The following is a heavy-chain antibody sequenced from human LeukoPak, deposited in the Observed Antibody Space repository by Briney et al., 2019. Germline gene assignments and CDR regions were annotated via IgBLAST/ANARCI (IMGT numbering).Heavy chain of an antibody. V-gene: IGHV4-59*08. CDR1: GGSVSSDS. Sequence: SETLSLTCTVSGGSVSSDSWNWIRQSPGKGLEWVGYIYNTGNSHHNPSLKNRVSISFDKSKSQLYLQLSSVTAADTAIYYGARLGKMSQVRGVFWYFDLWGRGTRVTVS. D-gene: IGHD3-10*01. CDR2: IYNTGNS. CDR3: ARLGKMSQVRGVFWYFDL. J-gene: IGHJ2*01.